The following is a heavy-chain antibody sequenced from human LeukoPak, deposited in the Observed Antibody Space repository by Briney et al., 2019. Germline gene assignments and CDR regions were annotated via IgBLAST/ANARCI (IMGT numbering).Heavy chain of an antibody. Sequence: SVKVSCKASGDTFSSYAISWVRQAPGQGLEWMGGIIPIFGTANYAQKFQGRVTITADESTSTAYMELSSLRSEDTAVYYWARSGSRYSYYYYYMDVWGKGTTVTVSS. CDR1: GDTFSSYA. CDR2: IIPIFGTA. J-gene: IGHJ6*03. D-gene: IGHD1-1*01. V-gene: IGHV1-69*13. CDR3: ARSGSRYSYYYYYMDV.